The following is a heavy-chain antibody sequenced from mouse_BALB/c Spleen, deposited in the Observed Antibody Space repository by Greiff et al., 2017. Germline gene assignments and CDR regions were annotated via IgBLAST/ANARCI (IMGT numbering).Heavy chain of an antibody. J-gene: IGHJ4*01. Sequence: QVHVKQSGAELVRPGTSVKISCKASGYTFTNYWLGWVKQRPGHGLEWIGDIYPGGGYTNYNEKFKGKATLTADTSSSTAYMQLSSLTSEDSAVYFCASNYAYAMDYWGQGTSVTVSS. CDR2: IYPGGGYT. D-gene: IGHD1-1*01. CDR3: ASNYAYAMDY. V-gene: IGHV1-63*02. CDR1: GYTFTNYW.